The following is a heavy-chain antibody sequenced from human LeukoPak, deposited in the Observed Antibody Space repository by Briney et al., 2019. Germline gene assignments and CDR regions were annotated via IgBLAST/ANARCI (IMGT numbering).Heavy chain of an antibody. CDR3: ARDLGYCSRTSCYEVFGS. V-gene: IGHV3-20*04. J-gene: IGHJ4*02. CDR1: GFTFDDYG. Sequence: GGSLRLSCAASGFTFDDYGMSWVRQVPGKGLEWVSGINWNGGSTGYADSVKGRFTISRDNAKNSLYLQMNSLRAEDTALYYCARDLGYCSRTSCYEVFGSWGQGTLVTVSS. CDR2: INWNGGST. D-gene: IGHD2-2*01.